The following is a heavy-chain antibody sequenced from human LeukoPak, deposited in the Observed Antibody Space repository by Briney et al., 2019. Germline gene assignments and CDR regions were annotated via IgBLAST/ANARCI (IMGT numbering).Heavy chain of an antibody. CDR2: IYPGDSDT. V-gene: IGHV5-51*01. D-gene: IGHD3-9*01. CDR3: ARSYYDILTGYYPTGYDY. J-gene: IGHJ4*02. Sequence: GESLKISCKGSGYSFTSYWIGWVRQMPGKGLEWMGIIYPGDSDTRYSPPFQGQVTISADKSISTAYLQWSSLKASDTAMYYCARSYYDILTGYYPTGYDYWGQGTLVTVSS. CDR1: GYSFTSYW.